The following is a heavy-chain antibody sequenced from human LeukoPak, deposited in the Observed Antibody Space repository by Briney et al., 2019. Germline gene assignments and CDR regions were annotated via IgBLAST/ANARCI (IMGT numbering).Heavy chain of an antibody. V-gene: IGHV4-39*07. CDR1: GGSISSSSYY. CDR2: IYYSGST. Sequence: SETLSLTCTVSGGSISSSSYYWGWIRQPPGKGLEWIGSIYYSGSTYYNPSLKSRVTISVDTSKNQFSLKLSSVTAADTAVYYCARLVAAAGKVDYWGQGTLVTVSS. CDR3: ARLVAAAGKVDY. D-gene: IGHD6-13*01. J-gene: IGHJ4*02.